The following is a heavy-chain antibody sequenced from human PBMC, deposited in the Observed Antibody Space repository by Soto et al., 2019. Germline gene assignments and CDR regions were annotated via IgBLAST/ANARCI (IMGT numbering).Heavy chain of an antibody. CDR2: IFYSGTT. J-gene: IGHJ5*02. CDR1: GGSISSVGYY. V-gene: IGHV4-31*03. CDR3: ARSVDP. Sequence: SETLSLTCTVFGGSISSVGYYWSWIRQHPGKGLEWIGYIFYSGTTYYNPSLKSRVTISVDTSKNQFSLKLSSVTAADTAVYYCARSVDPWGQGTLVTVSS.